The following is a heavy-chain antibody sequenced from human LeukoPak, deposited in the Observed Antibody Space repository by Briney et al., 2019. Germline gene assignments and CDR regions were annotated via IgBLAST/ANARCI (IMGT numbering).Heavy chain of an antibody. CDR1: GYTFTSYY. D-gene: IGHD4-17*01. CDR2: INPSGGST. CDR3: ARATTVTSPFDY. Sequence: ASVKVSCKASGYTFTSYYMHWVRQASGQGLEWMGIINPSGGSTSYALKFQGRVTMTRDTSTSTVYMELSSLRSEDTAVYYCARATTVTSPFDYWGQGTLVTVSS. V-gene: IGHV1-46*01. J-gene: IGHJ4*02.